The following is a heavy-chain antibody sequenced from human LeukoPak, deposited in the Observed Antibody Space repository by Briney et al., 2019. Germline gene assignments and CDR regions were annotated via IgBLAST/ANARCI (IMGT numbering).Heavy chain of an antibody. J-gene: IGHJ4*02. V-gene: IGHV4-59*01. Sequence: SETLSLTCTVSGGSISSYYWSWIRQPPGKGLEWIGYIYYSGSTNYNPSLKSRVTISVDTSKNLFSLRLSSVTAPDTAVYYCAIGRDYDFWSGYYIPFDYWGQGTLVTVSS. CDR3: AIGRDYDFWSGYYIPFDY. CDR2: IYYSGST. D-gene: IGHD3-3*01. CDR1: GGSISSYY.